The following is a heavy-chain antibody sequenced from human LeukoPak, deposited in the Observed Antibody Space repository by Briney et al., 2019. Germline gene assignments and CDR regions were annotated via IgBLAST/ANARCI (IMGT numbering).Heavy chain of an antibody. CDR3: ARETYDILTGYPDY. Sequence: GASVKVSCKASGYTFTSYDINWVRQATGQGLEWMGGFDPEDGETIYAQKFQGRVTMTEDTSTDTAYMELSSLRSEDTAVYYCARETYDILTGYPDYWGQGTLVTVSS. J-gene: IGHJ4*02. CDR1: GYTFTSYD. D-gene: IGHD3-9*01. CDR2: FDPEDGET. V-gene: IGHV1-24*01.